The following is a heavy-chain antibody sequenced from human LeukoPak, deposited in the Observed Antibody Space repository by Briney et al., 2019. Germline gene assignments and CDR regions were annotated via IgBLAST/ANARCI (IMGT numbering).Heavy chain of an antibody. CDR3: ARAEDGYYYDSSGPPGTIVY. CDR1: GFTFSSYS. J-gene: IGHJ4*02. V-gene: IGHV3-21*01. Sequence: PGGSLRLSCAASGFTFSSYSMNWVRQAPGKGLEWVSSISSSSSYIYYADSVKGRFTISRDNAKNSLYLQMNSLRAEDTAVYYCARAEDGYYYDSSGPPGTIVYWGQGTLVTVSS. CDR2: ISSSSSYI. D-gene: IGHD3-22*01.